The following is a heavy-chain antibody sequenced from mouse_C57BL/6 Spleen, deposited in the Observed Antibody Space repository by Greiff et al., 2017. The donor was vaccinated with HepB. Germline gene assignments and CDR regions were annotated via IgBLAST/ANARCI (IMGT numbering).Heavy chain of an antibody. V-gene: IGHV5-9-1*02. CDR1: GFTFSSYA. Sequence: EVQRVESGEGLVKPGGSLKLSCAASGFTFSSYAMSWVRQTPEKRLEWVAYISSGGDYIYYADTVKGRFTISRDNARNTLYLQMSSLKSEDTAMYYCTRDLTTVVATDAMDYWGQGTSVTVSS. CDR2: ISSGGDYI. D-gene: IGHD1-1*01. CDR3: TRDLTTVVATDAMDY. J-gene: IGHJ4*01.